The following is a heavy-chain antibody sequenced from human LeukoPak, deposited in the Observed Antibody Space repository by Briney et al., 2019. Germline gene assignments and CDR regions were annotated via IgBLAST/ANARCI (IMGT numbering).Heavy chain of an antibody. D-gene: IGHD2-21*02. Sequence: GGSLRLSCAASGFTFAAYAMHWVRQAPGKGLEWVSLISGDGGSIYYADSVKGRFTISRDNSKNSLYLQMNSLRTEDTALYYCTKPATMAYCGGDCYWGDYWGQGTLVTVSS. J-gene: IGHJ4*02. CDR3: TKPATMAYCGGDCYWGDY. CDR1: GFTFAAYA. CDR2: ISGDGGSI. V-gene: IGHV3-43*02.